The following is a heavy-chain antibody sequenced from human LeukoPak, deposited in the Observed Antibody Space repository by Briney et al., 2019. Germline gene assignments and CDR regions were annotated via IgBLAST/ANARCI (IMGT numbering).Heavy chain of an antibody. V-gene: IGHV3-30-3*01. J-gene: IGHJ1*01. CDR3: ARDQWELLSPAEYFQH. Sequence: PGRSLRLSCAASGFTFSSYAMHWVRQAPGKGLEWVAVISYDGSNKYYADSVKGRFTISRDNAKNTLYLQMNSLRAEDTAVYYCARDQWELLSPAEYFQHWGQGTLVTVSS. CDR2: ISYDGSNK. CDR1: GFTFSSYA. D-gene: IGHD1-26*01.